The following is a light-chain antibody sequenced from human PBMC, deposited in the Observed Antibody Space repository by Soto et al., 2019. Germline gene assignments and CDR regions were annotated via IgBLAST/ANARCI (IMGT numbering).Light chain of an antibody. CDR3: QQYGRSPET. CDR2: GAS. Sequence: EIVLTQSPGTLSLSPGERATLSCRASQSVTNSDLAWYQQKPGQAPRLLIYGASSRATGIPGRFSGSGSGTDFTLTITRLEPEDFAVYICQQYGRSPETFGPGTKVDIK. V-gene: IGKV3-20*01. J-gene: IGKJ3*01. CDR1: QSVTNSD.